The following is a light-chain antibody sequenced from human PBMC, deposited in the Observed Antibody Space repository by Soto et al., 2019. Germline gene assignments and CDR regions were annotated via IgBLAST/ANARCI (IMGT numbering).Light chain of an antibody. CDR3: QPYNNWPAIT. CDR2: GAS. V-gene: IGKV3D-15*01. CDR1: QSVSSN. Sequence: EIVMTQSPGTLSVSPGERATLSWRASQSVSSNLAWYQQRPGQAPRLLISGASTWATGTPARFSGSGFGTEFTLTISSLQSEDFAVYYCQPYNNWPAITFGQGTRREI. J-gene: IGKJ5*01.